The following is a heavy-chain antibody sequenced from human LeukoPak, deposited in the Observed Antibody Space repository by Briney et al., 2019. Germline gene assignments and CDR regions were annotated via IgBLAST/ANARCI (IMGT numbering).Heavy chain of an antibody. V-gene: IGHV3-23*01. D-gene: IGHD6-19*01. Sequence: GGSLRLSCAASGFTFSSHAMSWVRQAPGKGLEWVSGISGSGGSTYYADSVKGRFTISRDNSKNTLYLQMNSLRAKDTAVYYCAKEGSGWHYFDNWGQGTLVTVSS. J-gene: IGHJ4*02. CDR2: ISGSGGST. CDR1: GFTFSSHA. CDR3: AKEGSGWHYFDN.